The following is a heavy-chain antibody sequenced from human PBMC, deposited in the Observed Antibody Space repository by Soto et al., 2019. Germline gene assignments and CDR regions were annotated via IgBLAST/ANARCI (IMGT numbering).Heavy chain of an antibody. Sequence: SETLSLTCAVSGGSISSSNWWSWGRHPPGKGLEWIGEIYHSGSTNYTPYLKSRVTISVDKSKNQFSLKLSSVTAAETAVYYCEIAANTMVREVITGYYHGMDVWVQGTTVTVSS. D-gene: IGHD3-10*01. CDR2: IYHSGST. CDR1: GGSISSSNW. V-gene: IGHV4-4*02. J-gene: IGHJ6*02. CDR3: EIAANTMVREVITGYYHGMDV.